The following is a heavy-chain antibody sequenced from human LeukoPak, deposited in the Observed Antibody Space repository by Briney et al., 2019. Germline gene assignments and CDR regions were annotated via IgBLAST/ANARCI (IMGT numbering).Heavy chain of an antibody. J-gene: IGHJ3*02. CDR3: ARDVIALRLGAFDI. CDR2: ISNSGSSI. Sequence: PGGSLRLSCAASGFTFSDEYMSWIRQAPGKGLEWVSYISNSGSSIFYTDSVKGRFTISRDNAKNSLFLQMNSLRAEDPAVYYCARDVIALRLGAFDIWGQGTMVTVSS. V-gene: IGHV3-11*01. D-gene: IGHD2-21*01. CDR1: GFTFSDEY.